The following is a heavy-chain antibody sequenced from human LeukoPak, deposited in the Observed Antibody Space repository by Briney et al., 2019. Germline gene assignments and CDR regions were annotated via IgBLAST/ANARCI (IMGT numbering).Heavy chain of an antibody. J-gene: IGHJ4*02. CDR1: GFTFSSYA. CDR3: ARDQAYYDSSGYAWYFDY. D-gene: IGHD3-22*01. Sequence: PGRSLRLSCAASGFTFSSYAMHWVRQAPGKGLEWVAVISYDGSNKYYADSVKDRFTISRDNSKNTLYLQMNSLRAEDTAVYYCARDQAYYDSSGYAWYFDYWGQGTLVTVSS. CDR2: ISYDGSNK. V-gene: IGHV3-30-3*01.